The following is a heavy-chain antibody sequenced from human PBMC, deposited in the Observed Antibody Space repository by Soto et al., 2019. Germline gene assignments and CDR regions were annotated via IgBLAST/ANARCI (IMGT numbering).Heavy chain of an antibody. Sequence: GGPLRLSCAVSGFIIRNYWMRWVRQAPEKGLEWVANIKQDGSNKYYADSVKGRFTISRDNSKNTLYLQMNGLRDEDTAVYYCARYREGYDILTGYPDFDYWGQGTLVTVSS. CDR2: IKQDGSNK. CDR3: ARYREGYDILTGYPDFDY. D-gene: IGHD3-9*01. J-gene: IGHJ4*02. V-gene: IGHV3-7*01. CDR1: GFIIRNYW.